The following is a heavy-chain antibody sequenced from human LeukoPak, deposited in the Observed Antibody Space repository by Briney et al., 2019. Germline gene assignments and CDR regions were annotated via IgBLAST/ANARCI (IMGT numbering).Heavy chain of an antibody. CDR2: ISSSGSTI. D-gene: IGHD1-26*01. Sequence: PGGPLRLSCAASGFTFSSYEMNWVRQAPGKGLEWVSYISSSGSTIYYADSVKGRFTISRDNAKNSLYLQMNSLRAEDTAVYYCARDTGIVGATEDCDYWGQGTLVTVSS. V-gene: IGHV3-48*03. CDR3: ARDTGIVGATEDCDY. J-gene: IGHJ4*02. CDR1: GFTFSSYE.